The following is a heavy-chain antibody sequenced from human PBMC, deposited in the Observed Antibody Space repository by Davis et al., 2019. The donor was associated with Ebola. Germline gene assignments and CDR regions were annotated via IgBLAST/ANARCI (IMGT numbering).Heavy chain of an antibody. CDR3: ARDWSVGYYFYGMDV. CDR2: ISAYNGNT. D-gene: IGHD1-26*01. V-gene: IGHV1-18*04. J-gene: IGHJ6*02. CDR1: GYTFTSYY. Sequence: ASVKVSCKASGYTFTSYYMHWVRQAPGQGLEWMAWISAYNGNTKYAQNLQGRVTMTIDISTNTAHMELRSLRSDDTAVYYCARDWSVGYYFYGMDVWGQGTTVTVSS.